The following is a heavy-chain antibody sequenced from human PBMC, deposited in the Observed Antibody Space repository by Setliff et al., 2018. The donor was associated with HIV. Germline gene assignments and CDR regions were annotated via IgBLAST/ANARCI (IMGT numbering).Heavy chain of an antibody. CDR1: GYTFTSYG. J-gene: IGHJ4*02. CDR2: ISAYNGNT. Sequence: ASVKVSCKASGYTFTSYGISWVRQAPGQGLEWMGWISAYNGNTNYAQRLQGRVTMTTDTSTSTAYMELRSLRSDDTAVYYCATARDSGWSPDYWGQGTLVTVSS. V-gene: IGHV1-18*01. D-gene: IGHD6-19*01. CDR3: ATARDSGWSPDY.